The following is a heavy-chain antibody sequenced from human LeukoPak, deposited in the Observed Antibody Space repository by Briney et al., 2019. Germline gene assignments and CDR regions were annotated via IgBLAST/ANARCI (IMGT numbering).Heavy chain of an antibody. D-gene: IGHD2-15*01. V-gene: IGHV3-69-1*02. J-gene: IGHJ6*02. CDR3: ARDQGSRGMDV. CDR2: IGSDNKP. Sequence: GGSLRLSCEASGFTLSAYAMTWVRQAPGKGLEWVSSIGSDNKPHYSDSVKGRFTISRDNAKNSLYLQMNSLRAEDTALYYCARDQGSRGMDVWGQGTTVTVSS. CDR1: GFTLSAYA.